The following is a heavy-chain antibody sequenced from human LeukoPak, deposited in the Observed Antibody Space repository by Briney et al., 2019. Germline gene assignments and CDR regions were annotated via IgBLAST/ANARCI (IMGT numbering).Heavy chain of an antibody. CDR1: GFTFTSSA. Sequence: EASVKVSCKASGFTFTSSAVQWVRQARGQRLEWIGWIVVGSGNTNYAQKFQERVTITRDMSTSTAYMELSSVTAADTAVYYCARENWDPSSWFDPWGQGTLVTVSS. J-gene: IGHJ5*02. CDR2: IVVGSGNT. V-gene: IGHV1-58*01. CDR3: ARENWDPSSWFDP. D-gene: IGHD7-27*01.